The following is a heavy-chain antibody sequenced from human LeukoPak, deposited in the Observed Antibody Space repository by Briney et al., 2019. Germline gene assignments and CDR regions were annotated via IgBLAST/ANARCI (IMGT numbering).Heavy chain of an antibody. CDR2: INPNSGGT. CDR3: ARALTAAAGGTNWFDP. J-gene: IGHJ5*02. D-gene: IGHD6-13*01. Sequence: ASVKVSCKASGYTFTGYYMHWVRQAPGQGLEWMGWINPNSGGTNYAQKFQGWVTMTRDTSISTAYMELSRLRSDDTAVYYCARALTAAAGGTNWFDPWSQGTLVTVSS. V-gene: IGHV1-2*04. CDR1: GYTFTGYY.